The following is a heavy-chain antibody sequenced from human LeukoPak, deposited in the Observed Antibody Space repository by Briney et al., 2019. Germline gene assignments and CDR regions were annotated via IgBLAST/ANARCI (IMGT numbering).Heavy chain of an antibody. J-gene: IGHJ1*01. CDR2: ITPMFGTS. CDR3: ARDSSEFRSLLFH. V-gene: IGHV1-69*13. D-gene: IGHD1-14*01. CDR1: GYTFTSYA. Sequence: SVKVSCKASGYTFTSYAMNWVRQAPGQGLEWMGGITPMFGTSNYAQKFRGRVTITADESTSTAYVELSSLRSEDTAVYYCARDSSEFRSLLFHWGQGTLVTVSS.